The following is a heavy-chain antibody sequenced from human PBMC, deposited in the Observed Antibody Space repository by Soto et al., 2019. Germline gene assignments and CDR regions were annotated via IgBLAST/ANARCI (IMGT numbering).Heavy chain of an antibody. CDR2: ISTDKGHT. V-gene: IGHV1-18*01. J-gene: IGHJ4*02. CDR1: GYTFTTYG. CDR3: ATRSPAFDY. Sequence: QVQLVQSGPEGKKPGASVKVSCRTSGYTFTTYGISWVRQAPGQRLEWMGWISTDKGHTNYAQKFQGRVTMTTDTSTSTAYMELRSLRSDDTAIYYCATRSPAFDYWGQGTLVTVST.